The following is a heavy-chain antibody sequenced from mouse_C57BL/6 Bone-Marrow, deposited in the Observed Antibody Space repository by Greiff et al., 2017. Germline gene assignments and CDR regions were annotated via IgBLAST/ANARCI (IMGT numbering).Heavy chain of an antibody. CDR2: IWRGGST. Sequence: VQLQQSGPGLVQPSQSLSITCTVSGFSLTSYGVHWVRQSPGKGLEWLGVIWRGGSTDYNAAFMSRLSITKDNSTSQVFFKMNSLQADDTAIYYCAKVDYDAVGYAMDYWGQGTSVTVSS. CDR1: GFSLTSYG. V-gene: IGHV2-5*01. J-gene: IGHJ4*01. D-gene: IGHD2-4*01. CDR3: AKVDYDAVGYAMDY.